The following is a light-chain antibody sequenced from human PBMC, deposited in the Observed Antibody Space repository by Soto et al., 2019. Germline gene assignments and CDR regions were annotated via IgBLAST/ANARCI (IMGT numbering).Light chain of an antibody. CDR3: QQRSNWRGT. J-gene: IGKJ4*01. CDR2: DAS. V-gene: IGKV3-11*01. CDR1: QSINKY. Sequence: EIVLTQSPATLSFSPGERATLSCRASQSINKYLAWYQQKPGQAPRLLIYDASNRATGIPARFSGSGSGTDFTLTITSLEPEDVAVYYCQQRSNWRGTFGGGTKVE.